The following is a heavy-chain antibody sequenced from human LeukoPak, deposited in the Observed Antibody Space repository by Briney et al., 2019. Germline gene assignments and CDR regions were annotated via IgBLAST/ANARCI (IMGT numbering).Heavy chain of an antibody. CDR2: IYYSGSI. CDR3: ARVDIGSGSYYRYYYHMDV. D-gene: IGHD3-10*01. V-gene: IGHV4-39*07. J-gene: IGHJ6*03. CDR1: GGSITSSSYY. Sequence: SETLSLTCSVSGGSITSSSYYWVWIRQPPGNGLEWIGSIYYSGSINYNPSLKSRVTISVDTSKYQFSLKLSSVTAADTAVYYCARVDIGSGSYYRYYYHMDVWGKGTTVTVSS.